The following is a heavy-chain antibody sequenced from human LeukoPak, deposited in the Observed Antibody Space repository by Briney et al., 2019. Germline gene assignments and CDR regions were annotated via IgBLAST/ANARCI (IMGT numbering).Heavy chain of an antibody. J-gene: IGHJ4*02. CDR3: AKDPSSGEGWYDY. CDR1: GFTFSDYY. D-gene: IGHD6-19*01. Sequence: GALRLSCAASGFTFSDYYMSWIRQAPGKGLEWVSYISTSGTAVYYADSVKGRFTISRDNSKNTLYLQMNSLRAEDTAVYYCAKDPSSGEGWYDYWGQGTLVTVSS. V-gene: IGHV3-11*01. CDR2: ISTSGTAV.